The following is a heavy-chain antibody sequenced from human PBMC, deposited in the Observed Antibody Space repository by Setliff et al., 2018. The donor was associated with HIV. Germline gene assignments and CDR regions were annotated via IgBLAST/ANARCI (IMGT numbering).Heavy chain of an antibody. CDR2: ISSSGSTI. J-gene: IGHJ4*02. CDR1: GFTFSDYY. CDR3: ARPDFWSGHYNY. V-gene: IGHV3-11*04. D-gene: IGHD3-3*01. Sequence: GSLRLSCAASGFTFSDYYMSWIRQAPGKGLEWISYISSSGSTIYYADSVKGRFTISRDNAKNSLYLQMNSLRAEDTAVYYCARPDFWSGHYNYWGQGTLVTVSS.